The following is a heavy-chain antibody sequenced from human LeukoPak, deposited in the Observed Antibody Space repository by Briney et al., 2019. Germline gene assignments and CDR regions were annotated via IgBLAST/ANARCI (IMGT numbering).Heavy chain of an antibody. Sequence: PEGSLRLSCAASGFTFESYWMHWVRQAPGKGLVWVSGINSDGETTRYADSVKGRFTISRDNAKNTLYLQMNSLRAEDTAMYHCVRDLGGRSGHWGQGTLVTVSS. CDR1: GFTFESYW. J-gene: IGHJ4*02. V-gene: IGHV3-74*01. D-gene: IGHD1-26*01. CDR3: VRDLGGRSGH. CDR2: INSDGETT.